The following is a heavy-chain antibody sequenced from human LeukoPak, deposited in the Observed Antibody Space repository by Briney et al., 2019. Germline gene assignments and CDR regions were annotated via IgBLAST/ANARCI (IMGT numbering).Heavy chain of an antibody. V-gene: IGHV3-7*01. CDR3: ARARVVVNRYNWFDP. J-gene: IGHJ5*02. D-gene: IGHD3-22*01. Sequence: GGSLRLSCAASGFTFSSYWMSWVRQAPGKGLGWVANIKQDGSEKYYVDSVKGRFTISRDNAKNSLYLQMNSLRAEDTAVYYCARARVVVNRYNWFDPWGQGTLVTVSS. CDR2: IKQDGSEK. CDR1: GFTFSSYW.